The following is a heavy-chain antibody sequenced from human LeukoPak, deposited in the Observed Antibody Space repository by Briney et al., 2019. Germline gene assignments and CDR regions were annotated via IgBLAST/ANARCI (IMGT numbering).Heavy chain of an antibody. CDR3: VRGGYYYYMDV. Sequence: SETLSLTCAVYGGSFSGYYWSWIRQPPGKGLEWIGEINHSGSTNYNPSLKSRVTISVDTSKNQFSLKLSSVTAADTAVYYCVRGGYYYYMDVWGKGTTVTVSS. J-gene: IGHJ6*03. CDR2: INHSGST. CDR1: GGSFSGYY. V-gene: IGHV4-34*01.